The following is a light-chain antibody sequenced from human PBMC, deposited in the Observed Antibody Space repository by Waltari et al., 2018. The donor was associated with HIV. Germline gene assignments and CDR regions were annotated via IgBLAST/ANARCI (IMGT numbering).Light chain of an antibody. CDR2: YDD. CDR3: AAWDDILNAYV. J-gene: IGLJ1*01. V-gene: IGLV1-36*01. Sequence: QSVLPQPPSLSDSPRQQVTISCSGSSSNLGSNAVTWYQQLPGTAPNLLIYYDDMLPSGVSDRFSGSKSGSSASLAISGLQSEDEADYYCAAWDDILNAYVFGSGTKVTVL. CDR1: SSNLGSNA.